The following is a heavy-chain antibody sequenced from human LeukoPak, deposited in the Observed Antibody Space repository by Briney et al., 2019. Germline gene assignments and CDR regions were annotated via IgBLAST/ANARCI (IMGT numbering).Heavy chain of an antibody. CDR2: MNPNSGNT. CDR3: ARDINARVLSWLGNWFDP. Sequence: GASVKVSCKASGYTFTSYDINWVRQATGQGLEWMGWMNPNSGNTGYAQKFQGRVTMTRNTSISTAYMELSSLRSEDTAVYYCARDINARVLSWLGNWFDPWGQGTLVTVSS. V-gene: IGHV1-8*01. D-gene: IGHD2-15*01. J-gene: IGHJ5*02. CDR1: GYTFTSYD.